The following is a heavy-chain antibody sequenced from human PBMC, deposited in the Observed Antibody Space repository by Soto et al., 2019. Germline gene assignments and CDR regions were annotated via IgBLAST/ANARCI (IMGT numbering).Heavy chain of an antibody. CDR3: ASSYAYDKYYFDY. V-gene: IGHV4-61*01. D-gene: IGHD3-9*01. CDR1: GGSVSSGSYY. J-gene: IGHJ4*02. CDR2: IYYSGST. Sequence: QVQLQESGPGLVKPSETLSLTCTVSGGSVSSGSYYWSWIRQPPGKGLEWIGYIYYSGSTNYNPSLKSRVTISVDTAKNQFSLKLSSVTAAETAVYYCASSYAYDKYYFDYWGQGTLVTVSS.